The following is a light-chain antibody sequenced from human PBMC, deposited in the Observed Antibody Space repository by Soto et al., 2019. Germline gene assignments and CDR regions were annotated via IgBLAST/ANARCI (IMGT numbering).Light chain of an antibody. CDR3: HQYGSSPRT. CDR2: GAS. Sequence: EIWLTQFPGTLSLSPGERATLSCTASQSFNSNYLAWYQQKPGQAPRLLIYGASTRATGIPDRFSGSGSGTDFTLTISRLEPEDFAVSYCHQYGSSPRTFGPGTKVDIK. V-gene: IGKV3-20*01. J-gene: IGKJ1*01. CDR1: QSFNSNY.